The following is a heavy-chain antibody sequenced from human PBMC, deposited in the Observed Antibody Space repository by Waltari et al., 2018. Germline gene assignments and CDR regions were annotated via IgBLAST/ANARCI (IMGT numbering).Heavy chain of an antibody. V-gene: IGHV3-74*01. J-gene: IGHJ3*02. CDR3: ASYMTTVPLRAFDI. CDR2: INSDGSST. Sequence: EVQLVESGGGLVQPGGSLRLSCAASGFPFSSYWMHWVRQAPGKGLVWVSRINSDGSSTSYADSVKCRFTISRDNAKNTLYLQMNSLRAEDTAVYYCASYMTTVPLRAFDIWGQGTMVTVSS. CDR1: GFPFSSYW. D-gene: IGHD4-17*01.